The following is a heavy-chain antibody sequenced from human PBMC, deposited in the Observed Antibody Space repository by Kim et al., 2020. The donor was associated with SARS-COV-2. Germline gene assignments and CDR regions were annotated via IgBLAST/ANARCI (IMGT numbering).Heavy chain of an antibody. CDR3: VKLVDYTFGSSDS. V-gene: IGHV3-23*01. CDR2: ISASSGST. J-gene: IGHJ4*02. Sequence: GGSLRRSCVGSGFIFSNYAMTWVRQAPGKGLEWVAGISASSGSTSFADSVLGRFTISRDNSKNTVYLQMSSLRAEDAAVYFCVKLVDYTFGSSDSWGQGT. D-gene: IGHD4-4*01. CDR1: GFIFSNYA.